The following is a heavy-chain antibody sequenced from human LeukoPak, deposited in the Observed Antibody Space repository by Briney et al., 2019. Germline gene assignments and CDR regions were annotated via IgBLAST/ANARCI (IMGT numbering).Heavy chain of an antibody. CDR3: ARGPSITIFGVVMYTWFDP. V-gene: IGHV4-39*07. CDR2: IDYSGGT. Sequence: SETLSLTCTVSGGSISSSSYYWGWIRQPPGKGLEWIGSIDYSGGTYFSPSLRSRVTLSVDTSKNQFSLNLISVTAADTAVYYCARGPSITIFGVVMYTWFDPWGQGTPVSVSS. D-gene: IGHD3-3*01. J-gene: IGHJ5*02. CDR1: GGSISSSSYY.